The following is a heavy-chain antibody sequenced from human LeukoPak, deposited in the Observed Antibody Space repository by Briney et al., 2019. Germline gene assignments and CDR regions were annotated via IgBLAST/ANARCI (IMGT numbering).Heavy chain of an antibody. CDR2: SCGSGDST. CDR3: ASVDWFDP. Sequence: GGSLRLSFAASGFTFSSYAMWWVREAAGKGLAWVSASCGSGDSTYYADSVSGWITISRNTSKNMLFLQMNSVTAEDGAVYYCASVDWFDPWGQGTLVTVSS. V-gene: IGHV3-23*01. J-gene: IGHJ5*02. CDR1: GFTFSSYA.